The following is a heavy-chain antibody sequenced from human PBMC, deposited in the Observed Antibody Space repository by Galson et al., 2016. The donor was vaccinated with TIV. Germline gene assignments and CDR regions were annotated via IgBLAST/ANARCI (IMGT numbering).Heavy chain of an antibody. V-gene: IGHV4-39*01. CDR2: VYYPGST. J-gene: IGHJ2*01. CDR3: ARHANYFYSRGFPPYWHFDV. Sequence: WAWIRQPPGRGLEWIGTVYYPGSTYYNPSPSGRVTISVDTPKKQFSLRLNYVTAADTAVYYCARHANYFYSRGFPPYWHFDVWGHGTLVTVSS. D-gene: IGHD6-19*01.